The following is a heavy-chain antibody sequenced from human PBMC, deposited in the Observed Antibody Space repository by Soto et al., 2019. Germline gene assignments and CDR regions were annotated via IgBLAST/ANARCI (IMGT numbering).Heavy chain of an antibody. D-gene: IGHD6-19*01. CDR1: GFTFSSYS. CDR3: VRDGSGNLYLNWFDP. J-gene: IGHJ5*02. Sequence: PGGSLRLSCAASGFTFSSYSMNWVRQAPGKGLEWISYISSHSSTLYYADSVNGRFTISRDNAGNSLYLQMNSLRDEDTAVYYCVRDGSGNLYLNWFDPWGQGTLVTVSS. CDR2: ISSHSSTL. V-gene: IGHV3-48*02.